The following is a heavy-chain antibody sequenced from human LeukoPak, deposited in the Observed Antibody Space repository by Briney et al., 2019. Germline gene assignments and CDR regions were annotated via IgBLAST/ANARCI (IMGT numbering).Heavy chain of an antibody. CDR1: GFTFSSYS. J-gene: IGHJ4*02. CDR2: ISSSSSYI. Sequence: GGSLRLSCAASGFTFSSYSMNWVRQAPGKGLEWVSSISSSSSYIYYADSVKGRFTISRDNAKNSLYLQMNSLRAEDTAVYYCASGIAVAPGSYWGQGTLVTVPS. V-gene: IGHV3-21*01. D-gene: IGHD6-19*01. CDR3: ASGIAVAPGSY.